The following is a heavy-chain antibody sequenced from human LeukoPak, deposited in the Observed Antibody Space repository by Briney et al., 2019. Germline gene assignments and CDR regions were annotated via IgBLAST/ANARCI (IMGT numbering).Heavy chain of an antibody. Sequence: GGSLRLSCAASGFTFSSYSMNWVRQAPGKGLEWVSSISSSSSYKYYADSVKGRFTISRDNAKNSLYLQMNSLRAEDTAVYYCARRWGSHDAFDIWGQGTMVTVSS. V-gene: IGHV3-21*01. CDR3: ARRWGSHDAFDI. CDR1: GFTFSSYS. D-gene: IGHD7-27*01. CDR2: ISSSSSYK. J-gene: IGHJ3*02.